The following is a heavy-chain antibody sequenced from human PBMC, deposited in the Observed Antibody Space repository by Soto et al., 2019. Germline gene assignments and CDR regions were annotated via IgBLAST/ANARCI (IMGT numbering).Heavy chain of an antibody. CDR3: ASRTNGAFVVY. CDR1: GFTFSDYY. J-gene: IGHJ4*02. D-gene: IGHD2-8*01. CDR2: LSSRSSTI. V-gene: IGHV3-11*01. Sequence: QVQLVESGGGLVKPGGSLRLSCAASGFTFSDYYMSWIRQAPGKGLEWVSYLSSRSSTIFYADSVKGRFTISRDNVKNSLYLQMNSLRAEDTAVYYCASRTNGAFVVYWGQGILVTVAS.